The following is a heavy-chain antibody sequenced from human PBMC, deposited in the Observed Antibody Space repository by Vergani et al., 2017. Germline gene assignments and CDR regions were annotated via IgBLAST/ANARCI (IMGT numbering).Heavy chain of an antibody. D-gene: IGHD3-22*01. CDR3: AKDRYYDSSGYHAEYFQH. V-gene: IGHV3-23*01. J-gene: IGHJ1*01. Sequence: EVQLLESGGGLVQPGGSLRLSCAASGFTFSSYAMSWVRQAPGKGLEWVSAISGSGGSTYYADSVKGRFTISRDKSKNTLYLQMNSLRAEDTAVYYCAKDRYYDSSGYHAEYFQHWGQGTLVTVSS. CDR2: ISGSGGST. CDR1: GFTFSSYA.